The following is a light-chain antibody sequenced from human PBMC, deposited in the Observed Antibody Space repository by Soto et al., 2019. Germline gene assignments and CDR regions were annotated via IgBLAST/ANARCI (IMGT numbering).Light chain of an antibody. CDR2: DAS. CDR3: QQRSNWPT. V-gene: IGKV3-11*01. Sequence: EIVLTQSPATLSLSPGERATLSCRASQSVSSYLAWYQQKPGQAPRVLIYDASNRATGIPARFSGSGSGTDFTLTISSLEPEDFAVYYCQQRSNWPTFGQGTRLEI. J-gene: IGKJ5*01. CDR1: QSVSSY.